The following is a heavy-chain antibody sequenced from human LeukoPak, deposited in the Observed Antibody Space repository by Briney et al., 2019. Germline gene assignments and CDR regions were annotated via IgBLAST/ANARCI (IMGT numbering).Heavy chain of an antibody. Sequence: GGSLRLSCAASGFTFSSYSMNWVRQAPGKGLEWVSGISGSGGATYYADSVKGRFTVSRDDPHNMLYLQMNSVRAEDTAVYFCARGGVDHYGSGTYYLMYYFDHWGQGALVTVSS. J-gene: IGHJ4*02. D-gene: IGHD3-10*01. CDR1: GFTFSSYS. CDR3: ARGGVDHYGSGTYYLMYYFDH. V-gene: IGHV3-23*01. CDR2: ISGSGGAT.